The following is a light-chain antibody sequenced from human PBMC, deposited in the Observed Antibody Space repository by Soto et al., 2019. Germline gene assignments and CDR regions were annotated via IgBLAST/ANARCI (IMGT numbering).Light chain of an antibody. V-gene: IGKV3-20*01. CDR3: QQYGSPPLT. Sequence: EFLLTQSPGTLSLSPGERATLSCRASQSVTSDYLAWYQQKPGQAPRLLIYGASRRATGIPDRFSGSGSGTDFTLTISGLEPEDFVVYYCQQYGSPPLTFGGGTKVEIE. CDR1: QSVTSDY. CDR2: GAS. J-gene: IGKJ4*01.